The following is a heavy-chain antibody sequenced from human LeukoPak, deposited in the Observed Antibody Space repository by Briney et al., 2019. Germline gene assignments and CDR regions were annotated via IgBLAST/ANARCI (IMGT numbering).Heavy chain of an antibody. J-gene: IGHJ4*02. CDR2: IYYSGST. Sequence: QPSETLSLTCTVSGGSTSVYYWSWIRQPPGKGLEWIGHIYYSGSTYYNPSLKSRVTISADRTKNEISLTLTSVTAADTAVYYCATSRFYLESWGQGTLVTVSS. V-gene: IGHV4-59*12. CDR1: GGSTSVYY. CDR3: ATSRFYLES.